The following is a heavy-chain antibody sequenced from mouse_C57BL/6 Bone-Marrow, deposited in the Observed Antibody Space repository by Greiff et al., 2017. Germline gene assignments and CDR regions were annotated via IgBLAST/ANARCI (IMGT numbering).Heavy chain of an antibody. D-gene: IGHD4-1*01. CDR3: ARSWAFDD. J-gene: IGHJ2*01. CDR2: IWSGGST. CDR1: GFSLTSYG. V-gene: IGHV2-2*01. Sequence: QVQLKESGPGLVQPSQSLSITCTVSGFSLTSYGVHWVRQSQGKGLEWLGVIWSGGSTDYNADFISRLSISTVNSKSKAFFNMHSLQADDTAIYYCARSWAFDDWGTGTTLTVSS.